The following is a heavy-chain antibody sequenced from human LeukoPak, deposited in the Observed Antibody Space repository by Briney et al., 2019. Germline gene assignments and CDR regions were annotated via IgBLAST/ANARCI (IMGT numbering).Heavy chain of an antibody. J-gene: IGHJ4*02. CDR3: AKDLYNGYYDSSGYYGGFDY. D-gene: IGHD3-22*01. Sequence: PGGSLRLSCAASGFTFSSYEMNWVRQAPGRGLEWVSGFSGSGGTTYYADSVKGRFTISRDNSKNTLYLQMNSLRAEDTAVYYCAKDLYNGYYDSSGYYGGFDYWGQGTLVTVSS. CDR1: GFTFSSYE. CDR2: FSGSGGTT. V-gene: IGHV3-23*01.